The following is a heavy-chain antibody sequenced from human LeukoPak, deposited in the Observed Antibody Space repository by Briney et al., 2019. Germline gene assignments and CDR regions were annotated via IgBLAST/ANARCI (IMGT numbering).Heavy chain of an antibody. CDR3: ARVIPDYYDSSGYPLFFDY. CDR1: GYTFSNYG. Sequence: ASVKVSCKASGYTFSNYGISWVRQAPGQGLEWLGWIRAYNGNTHYAQKLQGRVTLTTDTSTSTAYMEVSSLRSDDTAVYFCARVIPDYYDSSGYPLFFDYWGQGTLVTVSS. J-gene: IGHJ4*02. CDR2: IRAYNGNT. V-gene: IGHV1-18*01. D-gene: IGHD3-22*01.